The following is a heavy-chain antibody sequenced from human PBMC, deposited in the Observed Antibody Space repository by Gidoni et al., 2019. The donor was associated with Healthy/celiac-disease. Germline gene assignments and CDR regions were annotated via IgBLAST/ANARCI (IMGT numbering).Heavy chain of an antibody. Sequence: QVQLVESGGGVVQPGRSLRLPCAASAFPFSSYAMHWVRQAPGKGLEWVAVISYDGSNKYYADSVKGRFTISRDNSKNTLYLQMNSLRAEDTAVYYCARGGGGSFRLDYWGQGTLVTVSS. CDR2: ISYDGSNK. V-gene: IGHV3-30-3*01. CDR1: AFPFSSYA. J-gene: IGHJ4*02. D-gene: IGHD2-15*01. CDR3: ARGGGGSFRLDY.